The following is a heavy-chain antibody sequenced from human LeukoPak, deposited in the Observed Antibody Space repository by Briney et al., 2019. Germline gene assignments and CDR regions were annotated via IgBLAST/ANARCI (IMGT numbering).Heavy chain of an antibody. CDR2: ISSSSSYI. V-gene: IGHV3-21*01. CDR3: ARDSTGGYCSGGSCYGVHDY. D-gene: IGHD2-15*01. CDR1: GFTFSSYS. J-gene: IGHJ4*02. Sequence: GGSLRLSCAASGFTFSSYSMNWVRQAPGKGLEWVSSISSSSSYIYYADSVKGRFTISRDNAKNSLYLQMNSLRAEDTAVYYCARDSTGGYCSGGSCYGVHDYWGQGTLVTVSS.